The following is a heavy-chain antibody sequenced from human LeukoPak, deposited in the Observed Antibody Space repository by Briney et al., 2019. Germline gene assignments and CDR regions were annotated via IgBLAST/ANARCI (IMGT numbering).Heavy chain of an antibody. Sequence: ASVKVSCKASGYPFTSYVINWVRQAPGQGLEWMGWVNTKAGNPTYAQGFTGRFVFSLDTSVSMAYLQISSLKAEDTAVYYCARVWAAADDFYFDYWGQGTLVTVSS. V-gene: IGHV7-4-1*04. CDR1: GYPFTSYV. D-gene: IGHD6-13*01. CDR2: VNTKAGNP. CDR3: ARVWAAADDFYFDY. J-gene: IGHJ4*02.